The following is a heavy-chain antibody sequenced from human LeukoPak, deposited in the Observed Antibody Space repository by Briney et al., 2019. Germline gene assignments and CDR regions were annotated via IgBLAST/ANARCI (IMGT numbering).Heavy chain of an antibody. CDR1: GFTFSSYW. CDR2: IKQDGSEK. CDR3: ARVVFPSRVSDY. Sequence: GGSLRLPCAASGFTFSSYWMSWVRQAPGKGLEWVANIKQDGSEKYYVDSVKGRFTISKDNAKNSLYLQMNSLRAEDTAVYYCARVVFPSRVSDYWGQGTLVTVSS. D-gene: IGHD2-21*01. J-gene: IGHJ4*02. V-gene: IGHV3-7*01.